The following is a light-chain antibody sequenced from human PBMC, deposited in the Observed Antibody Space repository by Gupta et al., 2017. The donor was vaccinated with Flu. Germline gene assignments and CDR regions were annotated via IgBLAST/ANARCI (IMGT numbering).Light chain of an antibody. J-gene: IGLJ3*02. CDR1: SGSVSTSYY. V-gene: IGLV8-61*01. CDR2: STN. Sequence: QTVVTHEPSFSVSPGGTVTLTCGLSSGSVSTSYYPSWYQQTPGHAPRTLIYSTNTRSSGVPDRFSGSILGNKAALTITGAQADDESDYYCVLYMCSGFWVFGGGTKLTVL. CDR3: VLYMCSGFWV.